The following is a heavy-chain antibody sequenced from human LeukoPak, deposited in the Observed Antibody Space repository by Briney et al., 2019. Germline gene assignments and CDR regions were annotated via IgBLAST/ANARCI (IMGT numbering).Heavy chain of an antibody. CDR2: ISAYNGNT. J-gene: IGHJ4*02. V-gene: IGHV1-18*04. D-gene: IGHD6-19*01. CDR3: ASTYSSGWIDY. Sequence: ASVKVSCKASGYTFTGYYMHWVRQAPGQGLEWMGWISAYNGNTNYAQKLQGRVTMTTDTSTSTAYMELRSLRSDDTAVYYCASTYSSGWIDYWGQGTLVTVSS. CDR1: GYTFTGYY.